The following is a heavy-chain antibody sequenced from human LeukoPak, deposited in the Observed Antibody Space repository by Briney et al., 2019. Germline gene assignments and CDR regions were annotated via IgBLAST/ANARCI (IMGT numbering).Heavy chain of an antibody. D-gene: IGHD6-13*01. Sequence: PSETLSLTCTVSSGSISTYYWSWIRQSPGKGLEWMGYIFHSGSTTYNPSLSSRLTISVDTSKNQFSLKLSSVTAAGTAVYYCARGPNSSSWFDAFDIWGQGTMVTVSS. J-gene: IGHJ3*02. CDR2: IFHSGST. CDR3: ARGPNSSSWFDAFDI. CDR1: SGSISTYY. V-gene: IGHV4-59*12.